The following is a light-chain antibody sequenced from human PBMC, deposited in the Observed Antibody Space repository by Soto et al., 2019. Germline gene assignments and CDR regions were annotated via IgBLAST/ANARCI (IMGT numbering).Light chain of an antibody. Sequence: DIQMTQSPSTLSASVGDRVTITCRASQTIGTWLAWYQRKPVKAPKLLIYDAATLQTGVPSRFSGFASGTEFTLTISSLQPDDFATYFCQQYNSRSPEGVTFGGGTKMETK. V-gene: IGKV1-5*01. J-gene: IGKJ4*01. CDR1: QTIGTW. CDR2: DAA. CDR3: QQYNSRSPEGVT.